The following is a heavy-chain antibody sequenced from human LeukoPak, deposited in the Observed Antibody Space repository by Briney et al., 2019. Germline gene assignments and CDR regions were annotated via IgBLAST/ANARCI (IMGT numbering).Heavy chain of an antibody. D-gene: IGHD2-15*01. CDR2: ISGSGGST. V-gene: IGHV3-23*01. Sequence: PGGSLRLSCAASGSTFSSYAMSWVRQAPGKGLEWVSAISGSGGSTYYADSVKGRFTISRDNSKNTLYLQMNSLRAEDTAVYYCAKAPQDIVAVVAATDFYYMDVWGKGTTVTVSS. CDR3: AKAPQDIVAVVAATDFYYMDV. J-gene: IGHJ6*03. CDR1: GSTFSSYA.